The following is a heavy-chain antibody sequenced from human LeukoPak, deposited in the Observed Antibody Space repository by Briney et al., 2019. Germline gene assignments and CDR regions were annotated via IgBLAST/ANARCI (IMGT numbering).Heavy chain of an antibody. Sequence: GRSLRLSCAASGFTFSSYAMHWVRQAPGKGLAWGAVISYDGSNKYYADSVKGRFTISRDNSKNTLYLQMNSLRAEDTAVYYCERDLSPLLRYFDWYFDYWGQGTLVTVSS. D-gene: IGHD3-9*01. CDR2: ISYDGSNK. CDR3: ERDLSPLLRYFDWYFDY. J-gene: IGHJ4*02. CDR1: GFTFSSYA. V-gene: IGHV3-30-3*01.